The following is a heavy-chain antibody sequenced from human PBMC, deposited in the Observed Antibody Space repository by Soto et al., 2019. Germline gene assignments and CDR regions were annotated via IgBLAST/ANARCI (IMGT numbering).Heavy chain of an antibody. CDR1: GLAFDNYA. D-gene: IGHD3-3*01. CDR3: AKCGRSGYASYFDY. Sequence: GWSLKLSCTAAGLAFDNYAMIWLRQAPGKGLEWVSEISGGGGGTYYADSVKGRFTISRDNSGNTLYLQINSLRAEDTAMYYCAKCGRSGYASYFDYWGQGTLVTVSS. V-gene: IGHV3-23*01. J-gene: IGHJ4*02. CDR2: ISGGGGGT.